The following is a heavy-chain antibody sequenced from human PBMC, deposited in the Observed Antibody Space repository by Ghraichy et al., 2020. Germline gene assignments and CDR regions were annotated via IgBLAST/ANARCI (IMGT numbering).Heavy chain of an antibody. D-gene: IGHD6-19*01. J-gene: IGHJ4*02. CDR1: GFTVSTYW. CDR2: IERVGSKE. CDR3: GRDQYSTGWGEFDY. Sequence: GGSLRLSCAASGFTVSTYWMSWVRQAPGKGLEWVANIERVGSKEYYVDSVKGRFTISRDHSKNSLYLQMNSLRVEDTAVYYGGRDQYSTGWGEFDYWGQGTLVSVRS. V-gene: IGHV3-7*01.